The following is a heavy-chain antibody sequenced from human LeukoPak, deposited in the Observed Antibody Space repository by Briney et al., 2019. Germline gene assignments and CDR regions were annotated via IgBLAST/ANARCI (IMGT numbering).Heavy chain of an antibody. CDR2: ISKDGSNK. Sequence: PWGSLTLSCAASGFTFSSYSMHWVGQAPGKGLEWVAVISKDGSNKYYADSVKGRITISRDNSKNTLYLQMNSLRAEDTAVYYCAREGIYFDYWGQGTLDTVSS. D-gene: IGHD3-10*01. V-gene: IGHV3-30-3*01. CDR1: GFTFSSYS. J-gene: IGHJ4*02. CDR3: AREGIYFDY.